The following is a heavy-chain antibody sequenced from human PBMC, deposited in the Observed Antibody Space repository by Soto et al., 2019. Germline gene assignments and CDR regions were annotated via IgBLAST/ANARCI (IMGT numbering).Heavy chain of an antibody. Sequence: GGSLRLSCAASGFTFSDYGMNWVRQAPGKGLEWVSVISGSGENTYYADSVKGRFTISRDNSKSTMYLQMNNLRAEDTAVYYCEKFLYYHDPTGYFEYWCQGILVTVS. CDR2: ISGSGENT. V-gene: IGHV3-23*01. CDR1: GFTFSDYG. J-gene: IGHJ4*02. D-gene: IGHD3-22*01. CDR3: EKFLYYHDPTGYFEY.